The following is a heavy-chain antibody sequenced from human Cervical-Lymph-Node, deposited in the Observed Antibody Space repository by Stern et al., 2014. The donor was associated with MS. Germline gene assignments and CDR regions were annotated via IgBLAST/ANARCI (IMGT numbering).Heavy chain of an antibody. CDR1: GGSISSSSYY. V-gene: IGHV4-39*01. D-gene: IGHD1-26*01. CDR3: ARPWEPQEIVAFDI. J-gene: IGHJ3*02. Sequence: QLQLQESGPGLVKPSETLSLTCTVSGGSISSSSYYWGWIRQPPGKGLEWIGSIYYSGSTYYNPSLKSRVTISVETSKNQSSLKRGSVTAADTAVYYCARPWEPQEIVAFDIWGQGTMVTVSS. CDR2: IYYSGST.